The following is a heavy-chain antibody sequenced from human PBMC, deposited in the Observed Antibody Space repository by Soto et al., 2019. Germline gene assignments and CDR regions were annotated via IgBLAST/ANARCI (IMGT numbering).Heavy chain of an antibody. J-gene: IGHJ6*02. V-gene: IGHV2-5*01. CDR3: AHKLRYLDPMDV. Sequence: SGPTLVNPTQALTLTCTFSGFSLSTGGVAVGWIRQPPGKALEWLALIYWNDDKLYSPSLKTRLTVTKDTSKNQVVLTMTNVGPVDTATYYCAHKLRYLDPMDVWGQGTTVTVSS. CDR2: IYWNDDK. CDR1: GFSLSTGGVA. D-gene: IGHD3-9*01.